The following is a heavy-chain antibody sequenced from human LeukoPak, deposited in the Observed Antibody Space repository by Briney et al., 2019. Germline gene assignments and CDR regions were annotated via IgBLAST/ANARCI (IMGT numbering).Heavy chain of an antibody. CDR3: AKSYYYDSSGYSHDY. CDR1: GYTFTGYY. D-gene: IGHD3-22*01. CDR2: INPNSGGT. Sequence: APVKVSCKASGYTFTGYYMHWVRQAPGQGLEWMGWINPNSGGTNYAQKFQGKVTMTRDTSISTAYMELSRLRSDDTAVYYCAKSYYYDSSGYSHDYWGQGTLVTVSS. J-gene: IGHJ4*02. V-gene: IGHV1-2*02.